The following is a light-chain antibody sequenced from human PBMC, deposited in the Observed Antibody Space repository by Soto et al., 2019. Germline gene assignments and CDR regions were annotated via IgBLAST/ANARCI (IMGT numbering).Light chain of an antibody. CDR3: AAWDDSVWV. V-gene: IGLV1-44*01. CDR2: NDV. Sequence: QSVLTQPPSASETPGQGVTISCSGSSSKIGTNTVKWYQQVPGTAPKILIYNDVERPSGVPDRFSVSKSGTSASLAISGLQSEDEADYYCAAWDDSVWVFGGGTKLTVL. J-gene: IGLJ3*02. CDR1: SSKIGTNT.